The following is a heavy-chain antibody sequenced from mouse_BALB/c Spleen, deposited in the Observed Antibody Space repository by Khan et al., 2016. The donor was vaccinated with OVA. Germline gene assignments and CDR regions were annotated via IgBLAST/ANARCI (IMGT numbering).Heavy chain of an antibody. CDR2: IAPGSGST. J-gene: IGHJ4*01. D-gene: IGHD1-1*01. CDR1: GYTFTSYW. CDR3: TRENYYGRNCYAMDY. V-gene: IGHV1S41*01. Sequence: DLVRPGASVMLSCKASGYTFTSYWINWVQQRPGQGLEWIGRIAPGSGSTHYTEMFKGKATLTVDTSSSTAYIQLSSLSYEDSAVFFCTRENYYGRNCYAMDYWGQGTSVTVSS.